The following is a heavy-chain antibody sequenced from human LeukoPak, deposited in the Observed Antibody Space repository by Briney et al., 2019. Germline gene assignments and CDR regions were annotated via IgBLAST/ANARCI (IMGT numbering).Heavy chain of an antibody. CDR3: AKTDGYTSGWSGIDY. J-gene: IGHJ4*02. D-gene: IGHD6-19*01. Sequence: GGSLRLSCAASGFTFSNYAMNWVRQAPGKGLEWVSLISGSTGSTYYADSVKGRFTISRDNSKNTLYLQMNSLRVEDTAVYYCAKTDGYTSGWSGIDYWGQGTLVTVSS. V-gene: IGHV3-23*01. CDR1: GFTFSNYA. CDR2: ISGSTGST.